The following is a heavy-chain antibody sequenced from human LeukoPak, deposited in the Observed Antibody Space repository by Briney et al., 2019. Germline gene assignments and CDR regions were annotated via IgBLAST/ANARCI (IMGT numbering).Heavy chain of an antibody. CDR1: GGSISSGDYY. CDR3: ARTPRDGYNRFYYYYGMDV. D-gene: IGHD5-24*01. V-gene: IGHV4-30-4*01. Sequence: SETLSLTCTVSGGSISSGDYYWSWIRQPPGKGLEWIGYIYYSGSTYYNLSLKSRVTISVDTSKNQFSLKLSSVTAADTAVYYCARTPRDGYNRFYYYYGMDVWGQGTTVTVSS. J-gene: IGHJ6*02. CDR2: IYYSGST.